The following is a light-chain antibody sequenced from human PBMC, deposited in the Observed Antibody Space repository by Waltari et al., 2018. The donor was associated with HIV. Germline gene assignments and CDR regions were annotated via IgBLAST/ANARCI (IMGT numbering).Light chain of an antibody. CDR3: QSYDSSLSAWV. V-gene: IGLV1-40*01. CDR2: GNR. Sequence: QSVLTQPPSVSGAHGQRVTHPCPGSSSNIGAPYAVHWYQQRPGAAPKVLIYGNRDRPSGGPDRFSGSKSGTSASLVITGLQAEDEANYYRQSYDSSLSAWVFGGGTKLTVL. J-gene: IGLJ3*02. CDR1: SSNIGAPYA.